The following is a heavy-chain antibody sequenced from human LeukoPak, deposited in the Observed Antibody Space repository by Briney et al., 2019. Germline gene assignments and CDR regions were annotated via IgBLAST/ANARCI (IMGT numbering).Heavy chain of an antibody. V-gene: IGHV4-59*11. J-gene: IGHJ5*02. CDR1: GDSISGHY. D-gene: IGHD3-22*01. CDR2: IFYSGST. CDR3: AKHLTNAYYDMIWFDP. Sequence: SETLSLTCSVSGDSISGHYWSWIRQPPGKGLEWIGYIFYSGSTNYNPSLRSRVTISVDMSKNQFSLKLSSATAAGTAVYYCAKHLTNAYYDMIWFDPWGQGTLVTVSS.